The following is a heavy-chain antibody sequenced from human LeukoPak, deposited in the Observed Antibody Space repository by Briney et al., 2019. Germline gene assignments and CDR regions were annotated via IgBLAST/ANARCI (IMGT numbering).Heavy chain of an antibody. CDR1: GFTVSGTY. J-gene: IGHJ4*02. Sequence: PGGSLGPSCAAPGFTVSGTYMNWVRPAPGKGLEWGPVIYAGGSIFYADSVRGGFTISRENPKITLHLQMDTLRDEGTAVYYCVRDVWSLGDWGQGTLVIVSS. CDR2: IYAGGSI. V-gene: IGHV3-53*01. D-gene: IGHD3-10*01. CDR3: VRDVWSLGD.